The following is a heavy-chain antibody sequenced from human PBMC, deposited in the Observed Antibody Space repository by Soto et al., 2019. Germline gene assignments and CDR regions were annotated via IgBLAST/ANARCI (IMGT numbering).Heavy chain of an antibody. CDR2: ISGSGGST. V-gene: IGHV3-23*01. D-gene: IGHD6-13*01. Sequence: PGGSLRLSCASSGFPFSSYAMSWVRQAPGKGLEWVSAISGSGGSTYYADSVKGRFTISRDNSKNTLYLQMNSLRAEDTAVYYCAKATIIAAAGCYFDYWGQGTLVTVSS. CDR1: GFPFSSYA. CDR3: AKATIIAAAGCYFDY. J-gene: IGHJ4*02.